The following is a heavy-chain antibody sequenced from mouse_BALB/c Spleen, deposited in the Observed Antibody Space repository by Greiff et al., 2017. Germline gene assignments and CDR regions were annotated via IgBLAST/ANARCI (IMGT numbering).Heavy chain of an antibody. D-gene: IGHD3-1*01. CDR3: ARFREYSSGYVGY. CDR1: GYTFSSYW. J-gene: IGHJ2*01. Sequence: QVQLQQSGAELMKPGASVKISCKATGYTFSSYWIEWVKQRPGHGLEWIGEILPGSGSTNYNEKFKGKATFTADTSSNTAYMQLSSLTSEDSAVYYCARFREYSSGYVGYWGQGTTLTVPS. V-gene: IGHV1-9*01. CDR2: ILPGSGST.